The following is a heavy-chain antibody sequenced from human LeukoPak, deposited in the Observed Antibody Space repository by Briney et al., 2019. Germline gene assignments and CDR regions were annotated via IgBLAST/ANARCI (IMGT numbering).Heavy chain of an antibody. CDR2: INAANGNT. Sequence: ASVTVSCTASGYIFTTYAMHWVRQAPGQRLEWMGWINAANGNTKLSQEFQDRITIIRDKSANTAYMELSSLRSEDTAVYYCARDRIGYEYYNGMDVWGQGTTVTVSS. CDR1: GYIFTTYA. D-gene: IGHD2/OR15-2a*01. J-gene: IGHJ6*02. V-gene: IGHV1-3*01. CDR3: ARDRIGYEYYNGMDV.